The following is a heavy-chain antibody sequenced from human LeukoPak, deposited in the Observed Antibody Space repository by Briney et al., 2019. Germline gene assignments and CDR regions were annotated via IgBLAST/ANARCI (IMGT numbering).Heavy chain of an antibody. CDR1: GFTFSSYW. Sequence: TGGSLRLPCAASGFTFSSYWMSWVRQAPGKGLEWVANIKQDGSEKYYVDSVKGRFTISRNNAKNSLYLQMNSLRAEDTAVYYCARVGDSSSWYYYYGMDVWGQGTTVTVSS. CDR3: ARVGDSSSWYYYYGMDV. V-gene: IGHV3-7*01. D-gene: IGHD6-13*01. J-gene: IGHJ6*02. CDR2: IKQDGSEK.